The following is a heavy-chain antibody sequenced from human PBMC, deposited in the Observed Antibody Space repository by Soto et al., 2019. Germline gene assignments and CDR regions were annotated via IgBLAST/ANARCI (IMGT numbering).Heavy chain of an antibody. D-gene: IGHD6-13*01. CDR2: IYYSGST. V-gene: IGHV4-31*03. Sequence: LSLTCTVSGGAISSGGYYWSWIRQHPGKGLEWIGYIYYSGSTYYNPSLKSRVTISVDTSKNQFSLKLSSVTAADTAVYYCARAVRYSSSRTGLSWFDPWGQGTLVTVSS. CDR3: ARAVRYSSSRTGLSWFDP. J-gene: IGHJ5*02. CDR1: GGAISSGGYY.